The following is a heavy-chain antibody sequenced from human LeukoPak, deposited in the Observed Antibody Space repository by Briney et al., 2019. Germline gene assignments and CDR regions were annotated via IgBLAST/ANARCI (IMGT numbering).Heavy chain of an antibody. CDR1: GYTFTNYG. Sequence: ASVKVSCKASGYTFTNYGINWVRQAPGQGLEWMGWINPNSGGTNYAQKFQGRVTMTRDTSISTAYMELSRLRSDDTAVYYCARGNGYCSSTSCSHFDYWGQGTLVTVSS. D-gene: IGHD2-2*03. J-gene: IGHJ4*02. V-gene: IGHV1-2*02. CDR3: ARGNGYCSSTSCSHFDY. CDR2: INPNSGGT.